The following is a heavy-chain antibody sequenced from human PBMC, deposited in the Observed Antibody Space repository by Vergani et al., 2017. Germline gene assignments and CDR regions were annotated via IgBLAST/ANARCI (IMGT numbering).Heavy chain of an antibody. D-gene: IGHD6-13*01. J-gene: IGHJ6*03. CDR1: GGTFSSYA. V-gene: IGHV1-69*01. Sequence: QVQLVQSGAEVKKPGSSVKVSCKASGGTFSSYAISWVRQAPGQGLEWMGGIIPIFGTANYAQKFQGRVTITADESTSTAYMELSSLRSEDTAVYYCARAALEYGSSWYGMYYYYYMDVWGKGTTVTISS. CDR3: ARAALEYGSSWYGMYYYYYMDV. CDR2: IIPIFGTA.